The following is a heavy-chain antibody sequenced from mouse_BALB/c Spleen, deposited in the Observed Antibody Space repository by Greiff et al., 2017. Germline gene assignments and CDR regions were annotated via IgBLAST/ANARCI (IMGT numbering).Heavy chain of an antibody. J-gene: IGHJ4*01. CDR1: GYAFSSSW. CDR2: IYPGDGDT. D-gene: IGHD2-3*01. CDR3: ARGRYYDGYPIFYAMDY. V-gene: IGHV1-82*01. Sequence: VHLVESGPELVKPGASVKISCKASGYAFSSSWMHWVKQRPGQGLEWIGRIYPGDGDTNYKGKFKGKATLTADKSSSTAYMQISSLTSVDSAVYFCARGRYYDGYPIFYAMDYWGQGTSVTVSS.